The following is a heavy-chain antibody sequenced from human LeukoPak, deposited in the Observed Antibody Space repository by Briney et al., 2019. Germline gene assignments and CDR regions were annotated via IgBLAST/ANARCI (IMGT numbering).Heavy chain of an antibody. CDR3: ARAPAYYDILTGYYNGYYFDY. V-gene: IGHV4-30-2*01. D-gene: IGHD3-9*01. J-gene: IGHJ4*02. Sequence: SETLSLTCAVSGGSICSRGYSWSWIRQPPGKGLEWIGYIYHSGSTYYNPSLKSRVTISVDRSKNQFSLKLSSVTAADTAVYYCARAPAYYDILTGYYNGYYFDYWGQGTLVTVSS. CDR1: GGSICSRGYS. CDR2: IYHSGST.